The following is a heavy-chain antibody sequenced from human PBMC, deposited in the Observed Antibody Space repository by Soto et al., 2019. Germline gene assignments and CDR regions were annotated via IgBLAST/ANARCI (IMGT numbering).Heavy chain of an antibody. J-gene: IGHJ4*02. D-gene: IGHD3-10*01. V-gene: IGHV3-21*01. CDR3: ARANGSGSYYPRGFDY. CDR1: GFTFSSYS. CDR2: ISSSSSYI. Sequence: GGSLRLSCAASGFTFSSYSMNWVRQAPGKGLEWVSSISSSSSYIYYADSVKGRFTISRDNAKNSLYLQMNSLRAEDTAVYYCARANGSGSYYPRGFDYWGQGTLVTVSS.